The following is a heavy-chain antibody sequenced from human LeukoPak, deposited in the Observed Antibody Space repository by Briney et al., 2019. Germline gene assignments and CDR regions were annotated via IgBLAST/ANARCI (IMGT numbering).Heavy chain of an antibody. CDR3: ARHYYDFWSGYYRRDAFDI. CDR1: GGSFSGYY. V-gene: IGHV4-34*01. J-gene: IGHJ3*02. D-gene: IGHD3-3*01. CDR2: INHSGST. Sequence: SETLSLTCAVYGGSFSGYYWSWIRQPPGKGLEWIGEINHSGSTNYNPSLKSRVTISVDTSKNQFSLKLSSVTATDTAVYYCARHYYDFWSGYYRRDAFDIWGQGTMVTVSS.